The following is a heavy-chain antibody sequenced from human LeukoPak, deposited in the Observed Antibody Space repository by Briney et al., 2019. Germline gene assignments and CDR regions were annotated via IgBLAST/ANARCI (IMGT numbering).Heavy chain of an antibody. Sequence: QASETLSLTCTVSGGSISSSSYYWGWIRQPPGKGLEWIGSIYYSGSTYYNPSLKSRVTISVDTSKNQFSLKLSSVTAADTAVYYCARVKLWFGELFYFDYWGQGTLVTVSS. CDR3: ARVKLWFGELFYFDY. CDR2: IYYSGST. CDR1: GGSISSSSYY. V-gene: IGHV4-39*07. J-gene: IGHJ4*02. D-gene: IGHD3-10*01.